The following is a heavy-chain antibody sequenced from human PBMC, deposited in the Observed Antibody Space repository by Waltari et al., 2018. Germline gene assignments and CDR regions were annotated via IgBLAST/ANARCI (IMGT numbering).Heavy chain of an antibody. Sequence: EVQLVESGGGLVKPGGSLRLSCAASGFTFSSYSMTWVRQAPGKGLEWVSSISSSSSYIYDADSVKGRFTISRDNAKNSLYLQMNSLRAEETAVYYCARGSTTYCSGGSCYFDYWGQGTLVTVSS. CDR2: ISSSSSYI. CDR1: GFTFSSYS. CDR3: ARGSTTYCSGGSCYFDY. J-gene: IGHJ4*02. D-gene: IGHD2-15*01. V-gene: IGHV3-21*01.